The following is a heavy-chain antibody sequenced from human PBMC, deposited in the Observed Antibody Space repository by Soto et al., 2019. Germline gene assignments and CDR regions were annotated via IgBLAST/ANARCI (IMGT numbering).Heavy chain of an antibody. Sequence: QVQLQESGPGLVKPSETLSLTCTVSGDSVSTGPSYWSWIRQPPGKGLECIVFIYNSETTYYNPSISSRLNISVPXSNTQYSLKLSSVTAADTGVYYCARGRGYGYGIDYWGQGTLVSVSS. CDR3: ARGRGYGYGIDY. D-gene: IGHD5-18*01. J-gene: IGHJ4*02. CDR1: GDSVSTGPSY. V-gene: IGHV4-61*01. CDR2: IYNSETT.